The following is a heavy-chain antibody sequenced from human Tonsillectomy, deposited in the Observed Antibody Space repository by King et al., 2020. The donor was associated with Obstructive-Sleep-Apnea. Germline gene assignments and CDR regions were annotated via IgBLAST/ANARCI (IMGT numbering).Heavy chain of an antibody. CDR1: GFTFNSYS. J-gene: IGHJ6*02. Sequence: VQLVESGGDLVQPGGSLRLSCTASGFTFNSYSLNWVRQAPGKGLEWISYISSSRGPTYFADSVKGRFTISRGNAKNSLSLQMNSLRAEDTAVYYCLSAAGXXXXXXQGTTVIVSS. V-gene: IGHV3-48*01. CDR2: ISSSRGPT. D-gene: IGHD2-15*01. CDR3: LSAAGXXXX.